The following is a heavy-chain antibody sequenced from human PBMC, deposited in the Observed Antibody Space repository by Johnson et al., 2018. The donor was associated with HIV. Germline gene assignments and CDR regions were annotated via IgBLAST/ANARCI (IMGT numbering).Heavy chain of an antibody. CDR1: GFIFSKYN. D-gene: IGHD6-19*01. V-gene: IGHV3-11*01. CDR2: ITSSGSSV. Sequence: QVQLVESGGDLVKPGGSLRLSCEVSGFIFSKYNMAWIRQAPGKGLECLSYITSSGSSVYYTDSVKGRFTISRDNAKTSLFLRMNSLRAEDTALYYCARRGGSGWSAFDIWGQGTIVTVSS. CDR3: ARRGGSGWSAFDI. J-gene: IGHJ3*02.